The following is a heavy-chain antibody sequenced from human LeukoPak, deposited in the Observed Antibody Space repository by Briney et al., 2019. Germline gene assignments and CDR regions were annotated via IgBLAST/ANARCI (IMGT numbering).Heavy chain of an antibody. J-gene: IGHJ4*02. D-gene: IGHD6-13*01. Sequence: ESGPVLVKPTETLRLTCTVSGFSLSNARMGVSWIRQPPGKALEWLAHISSNDEKSYSTSLKSRLTISKDTSKSQVVLTMTNMDPVDTATYYCARILIRAAACSFDYWGQGTLVTVSS. CDR1: GFSLSNARMG. V-gene: IGHV2-26*01. CDR3: ARILIRAAACSFDY. CDR2: ISSNDEK.